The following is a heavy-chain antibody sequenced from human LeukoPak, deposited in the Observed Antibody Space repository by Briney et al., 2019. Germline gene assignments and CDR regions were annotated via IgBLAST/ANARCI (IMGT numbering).Heavy chain of an antibody. CDR3: AKIKARSIVVADY. Sequence: GRSLRLSCAASGFTFSSYGMHWVRQAPGKGLEWVAVISYDGSNKYYADSVKGRFTISRDNPKNTLYLQMNSLRAEDTAVYYCAKIKARSIVVADYWGQGTLVTVSS. V-gene: IGHV3-30*18. D-gene: IGHD2-2*01. CDR2: ISYDGSNK. CDR1: GFTFSSYG. J-gene: IGHJ4*02.